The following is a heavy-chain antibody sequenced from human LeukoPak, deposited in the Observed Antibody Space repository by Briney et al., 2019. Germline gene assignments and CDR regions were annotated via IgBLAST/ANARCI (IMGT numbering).Heavy chain of an antibody. J-gene: IGHJ4*02. D-gene: IGHD2-2*01. CDR2: INPSSGGT. CDR3: ARVPAAITENY. Sequence: ASVKVSCKASGYTFTGYYMHWVRQAPGQGLEWMGWINPSSGGTNYAQKFQGRVTMTRDTSISTAYMELSRLRSDDTAVYYCARVPAAITENYWGQGTLVTVSS. CDR1: GYTFTGYY. V-gene: IGHV1-2*02.